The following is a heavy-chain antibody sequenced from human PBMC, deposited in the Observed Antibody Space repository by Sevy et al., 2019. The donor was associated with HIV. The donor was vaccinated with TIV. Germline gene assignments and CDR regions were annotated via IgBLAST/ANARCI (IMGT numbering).Heavy chain of an antibody. Sequence: SETLSLTCTVSGGSISGSTNYWGWIRQSPGKGLEWIGSLYYGGSTYLNPSLKSRVTTSVDTSKNQFSLKLNSVTAADTAVYYCVRHLTNYLYWYFDLWGRGALDTVSS. CDR1: GGSISGSTNY. CDR2: LYYGGST. V-gene: IGHV4-39*01. CDR3: VRHLTNYLYWYFDL. D-gene: IGHD2-8*01. J-gene: IGHJ2*01.